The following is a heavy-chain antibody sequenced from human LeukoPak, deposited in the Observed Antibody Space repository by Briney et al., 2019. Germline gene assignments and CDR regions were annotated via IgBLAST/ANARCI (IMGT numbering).Heavy chain of an antibody. V-gene: IGHV1-46*01. J-gene: IGHJ4*02. CDR1: GYTFTNYY. Sequence: ASVKASCKASGYTFTNYYTHRVRQAPGQGLECMGIINPSGGGTTYAQKFQSSLTITRDMSTTTFYMELSSLGSEDTAVYYCARNIDTAVLDFWGQGTLVSVAS. CDR3: ARNIDTAVLDF. CDR2: INPSGGGT. D-gene: IGHD5-12*01.